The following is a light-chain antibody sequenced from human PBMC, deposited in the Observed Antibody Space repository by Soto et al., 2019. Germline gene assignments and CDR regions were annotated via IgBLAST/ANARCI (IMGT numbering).Light chain of an antibody. Sequence: DIHLTQSPSSLSASVGDRVTITCRASQDITHYLNWYQQKPGKAPKLLIYDASNLQRGVPSRFSGSGSGTDFTFTISSLQPEDIATYYCQHYDNLPPYTFGQGTKLEI. CDR3: QHYDNLPPYT. CDR1: QDITHY. CDR2: DAS. J-gene: IGKJ2*01. V-gene: IGKV1-33*01.